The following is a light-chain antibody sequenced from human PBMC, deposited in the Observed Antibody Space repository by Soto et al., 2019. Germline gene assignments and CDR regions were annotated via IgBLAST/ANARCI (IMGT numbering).Light chain of an antibody. Sequence: EIVLTQAPCTLSLSPGERATLSCRAIQSVSCCYLAWYQQKPGQAPRLLIHGASSRATCIPDRFSGSGSVTDFTLTISSLEPEDFAVYYCHQYDSSPLTFGGETKVEIK. CDR1: QSVSCCY. J-gene: IGKJ4*01. V-gene: IGKV3-20*01. CDR3: HQYDSSPLT. CDR2: GAS.